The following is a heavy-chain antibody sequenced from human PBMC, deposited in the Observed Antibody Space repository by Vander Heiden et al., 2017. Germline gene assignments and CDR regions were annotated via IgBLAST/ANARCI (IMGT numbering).Heavy chain of an antibody. D-gene: IGHD1-26*01. J-gene: IGHJ4*02. Sequence: QVQLVESGGGVVQPGRSLRLSCAASGFPFSSYGMPWVRQAPGKGLEWVAVISYDGSNKYYADSVKGRFTISRDNSKNTLYLQMNSLRAEDTAVYYCAKGTVELLGAYTFDYWGQGTLVTVSS. CDR3: AKGTVELLGAYTFDY. CDR1: GFPFSSYG. CDR2: ISYDGSNK. V-gene: IGHV3-30*18.